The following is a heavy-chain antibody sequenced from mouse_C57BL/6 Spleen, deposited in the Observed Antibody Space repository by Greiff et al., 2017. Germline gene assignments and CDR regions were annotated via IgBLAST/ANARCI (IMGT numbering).Heavy chain of an antibody. CDR2: ISGGGGNT. D-gene: IGHD1-1*01. V-gene: IGHV5-9*01. J-gene: IGHJ2*01. CDR3: ARHRITTVVAHFDY. Sequence: EVQGVESGGGLVKPGGSLKLSCAASGFTFSSYTMSWVRQTPEKRLEWVATISGGGGNTYYPDSVKGRFTISRDNAKNTLYLQMSSLRSEDTALYYCARHRITTVVAHFDYWGQGTTLTVSS. CDR1: GFTFSSYT.